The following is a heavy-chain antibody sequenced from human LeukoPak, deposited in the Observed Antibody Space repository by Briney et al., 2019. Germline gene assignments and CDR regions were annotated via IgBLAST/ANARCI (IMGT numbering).Heavy chain of an antibody. D-gene: IGHD3-10*01. CDR3: ARTRYYYNSRSYGAPYYFDY. CDR1: GGSISSNSYY. CDR2: IYYSGSA. J-gene: IGHJ4*02. V-gene: IGHV4-39*01. Sequence: KPSETLSLTCAVSGGSISSNSYYWGWIRQPPGKGLEWIGSIYYSGSAYYNPSLKSRVTISVDTSKNQSSLKLSSVTAADTAVYYCARTRYYYNSRSYGAPYYFDYWGQGTLVTVSS.